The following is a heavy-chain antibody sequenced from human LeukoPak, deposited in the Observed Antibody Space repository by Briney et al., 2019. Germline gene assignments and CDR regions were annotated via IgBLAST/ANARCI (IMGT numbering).Heavy chain of an antibody. CDR2: INWNGGST. Sequence: PTGGSLRLSCAASGFTFDDYAMAWVRHAPGRGLEWVSGINWNGGSTGYADSVKGRFTISRDNAKNSLYLQMNSLRAEDTALYYCARTPDYDILTGYYRYWGQGTLVTVSS. D-gene: IGHD3-9*01. J-gene: IGHJ4*02. CDR1: GFTFDDYA. CDR3: ARTPDYDILTGYYRY. V-gene: IGHV3-20*04.